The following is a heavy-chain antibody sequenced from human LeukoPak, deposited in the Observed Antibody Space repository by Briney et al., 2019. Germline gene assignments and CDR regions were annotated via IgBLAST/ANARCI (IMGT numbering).Heavy chain of an antibody. J-gene: IGHJ4*02. V-gene: IGHV3-48*04. CDR3: ARGRYSGSYPLY. CDR2: ISSSNTI. Sequence: GGSLRLSCAASGFPFSGYSLTWVRQAPGKGLEWISYISSSNTIYYADSVKGRFTISRDNAKNSLYLQMNSLRAEDTAVYYWARGRYSGSYPLYWGQGTLVTVSS. CDR1: GFPFSGYS. D-gene: IGHD1-26*01.